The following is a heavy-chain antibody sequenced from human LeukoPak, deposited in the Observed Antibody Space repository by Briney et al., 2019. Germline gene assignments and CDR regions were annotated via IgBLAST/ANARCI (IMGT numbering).Heavy chain of an antibody. CDR2: MNPNSGNT. J-gene: IGHJ6*03. CDR3: ARGGGYYKYYYYYYMDV. CDR1: GYTFTSYD. D-gene: IGHD3-22*01. V-gene: IGHV1-8*01. Sequence: GASVKVSCKASGYTFTSYDINWVRQATGQGLEWMGWMNPNSGNTGYAQKFQGRVTMTRNTSISTAYMELSSLRSEDTAVYYCARGGGYYKYYYYYYMDVWGKGTTATVSS.